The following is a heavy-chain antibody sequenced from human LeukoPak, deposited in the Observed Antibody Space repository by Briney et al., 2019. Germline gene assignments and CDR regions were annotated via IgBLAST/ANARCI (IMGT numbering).Heavy chain of an antibody. J-gene: IGHJ1*01. Sequence: SETLSLTCTVSGGSLSSYYWSWIRQPPGKGLEWIGYIYYSGSTNYNPSLKSRITISVDTSENQFSLKLSSVTAADTAVYYCASSLGGQSRGYFQHWGQGTLVTVSS. CDR2: IYYSGST. CDR1: GGSLSSYY. CDR3: ASSLGGQSRGYFQH. V-gene: IGHV4-59*08. D-gene: IGHD3-16*01.